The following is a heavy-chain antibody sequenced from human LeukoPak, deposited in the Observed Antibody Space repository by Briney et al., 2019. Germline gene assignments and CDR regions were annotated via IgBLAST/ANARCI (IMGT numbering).Heavy chain of an antibody. CDR1: GGSISSSSYY. V-gene: IGHV4-39*07. D-gene: IGHD4-23*01. CDR2: IYYSGST. Sequence: ASETLSLTCTVSGGSISSSSYYWGWIRQPPGKGLEWIGSIYYSGSTYYNPSLKSRVTISVDTSKNPFSLRLSSVTAADTAVYYCARGFPDYGGNNPQNRDLVDVWGKGTTVTVSS. CDR3: ARGFPDYGGNNPQNRDLVDV. J-gene: IGHJ6*04.